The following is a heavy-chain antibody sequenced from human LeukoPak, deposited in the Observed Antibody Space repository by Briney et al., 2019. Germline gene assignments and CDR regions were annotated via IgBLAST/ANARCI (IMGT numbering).Heavy chain of an antibody. CDR2: INHSGST. CDR3: ARVASSRRGSRYYYGSGSSPLDY. V-gene: IGHV4-34*01. J-gene: IGHJ4*02. CDR1: GGSFSGYY. Sequence: SETLSLTCAVYGGSFSGYYWSWIRQPPGKGLEWIGEINHSGSTNYNPSLKSRVTISVDTSKNQFSLKLSSVTAADTAVYYCARVASSRRGSRYYYGSGSSPLDYWGQGTLVTVSS. D-gene: IGHD3-10*01.